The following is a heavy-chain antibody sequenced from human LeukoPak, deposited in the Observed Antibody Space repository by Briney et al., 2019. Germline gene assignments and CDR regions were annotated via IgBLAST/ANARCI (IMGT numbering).Heavy chain of an antibody. CDR2: IYPGDSDT. CDR1: GYSFTTYW. J-gene: IGHJ6*03. Sequence: PGESLKISCKGSGYSFTTYWIVWVRQMPGKGLEWMGIIYPGDSDTRYSPSFQGQVTISADKSISTAYLQWSSLKALDTAMYYCAAARFRNYYYMDVWGKGTTVTVSS. D-gene: IGHD6-6*01. V-gene: IGHV5-51*01. CDR3: AAARFRNYYYMDV.